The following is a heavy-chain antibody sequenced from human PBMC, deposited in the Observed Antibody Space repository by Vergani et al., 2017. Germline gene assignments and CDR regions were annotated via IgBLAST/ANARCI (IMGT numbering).Heavy chain of an antibody. D-gene: IGHD6-19*01. CDR2: ICGSGGST. CDR3: AGGGWLYYFDY. Sequence: EVQLLESGGGLVQPGGSLRLSCAASGFTFSSYAMSWVRQAPGKGLEWGSAICGSGGSTYYADSVKGRFTISRDNSKNTLYLQMNSVRAEDTAVYYCAGGGWLYYFDYWGRRTLVTVSS. CDR1: GFTFSSYA. J-gene: IGHJ4*02. V-gene: IGHV3-23*01.